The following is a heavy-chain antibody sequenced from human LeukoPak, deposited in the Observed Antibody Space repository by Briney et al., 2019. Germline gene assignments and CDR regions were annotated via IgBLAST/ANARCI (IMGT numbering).Heavy chain of an antibody. V-gene: IGHV3-30*04. CDR2: ISYDGSNK. Sequence: GRSLRLSCAASGFTFSSYAMHWVRQAPGKGLEWVAVISYDGSNKYYADSVKGRFTISRDNSKNTLYLQMNSLRAEDTAVYYCARVTQTWIQLWFGAFDIWGQGTMVTVSS. CDR1: GFTFSSYA. D-gene: IGHD5-18*01. CDR3: ARVTQTWIQLWFGAFDI. J-gene: IGHJ3*02.